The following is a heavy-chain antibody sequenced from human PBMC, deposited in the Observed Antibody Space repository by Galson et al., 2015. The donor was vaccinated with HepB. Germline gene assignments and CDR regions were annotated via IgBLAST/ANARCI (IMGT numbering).Heavy chain of an antibody. CDR2: IDPGDSYT. V-gene: IGHV5-10-1*01. CDR1: GSSFSSYL. J-gene: IGHJ3*02. Sequence: QSGAEVTKPGESLTISCQGSGSSFSSYLIIWVRQMPGKGLEWMGRIDPGDSYTSYSPSFQGHVTISADKSISTAYLQWSSLKASDTAMYYCARPVLDSRSYADAFDIWGQGTMVTVSS. D-gene: IGHD3-22*01. CDR3: ARPVLDSRSYADAFDI.